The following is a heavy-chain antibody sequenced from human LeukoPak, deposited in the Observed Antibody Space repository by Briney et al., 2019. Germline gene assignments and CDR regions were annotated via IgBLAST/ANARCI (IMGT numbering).Heavy chain of an antibody. J-gene: IGHJ4*02. CDR1: GGSISSSSYY. CDR3: ARGWGSSSRLSYFDY. D-gene: IGHD6-6*01. Sequence: PSETLSPTCTVSGGSISSSSYYWGWIRQPPGKGLEWIGSIYYTGSTYYNPSLKSRVTISVDTSKNQFSLKLNSVTAADTAVYYCARGWGSSSRLSYFDYWGQGTLVTVSS. V-gene: IGHV4-39*01. CDR2: IYYTGST.